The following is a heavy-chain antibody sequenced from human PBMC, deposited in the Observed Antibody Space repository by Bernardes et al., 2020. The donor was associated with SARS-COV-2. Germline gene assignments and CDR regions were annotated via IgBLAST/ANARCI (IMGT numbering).Heavy chain of an antibody. Sequence: ASVKVSCTASGYTFSDYYTPWLRQAPGQGLEWMGWISPKSGDTNHAQKFQGRVTMTRDTSISTDYMVLSRLRSDDTAVYYCARTFYYDRGGDSLFDFWGQGTLVTVSS. J-gene: IGHJ4*02. CDR3: ARTFYYDRGGDSLFDF. CDR1: GYTFSDYY. V-gene: IGHV1-2*02. CDR2: ISPKSGDT. D-gene: IGHD2-21*01.